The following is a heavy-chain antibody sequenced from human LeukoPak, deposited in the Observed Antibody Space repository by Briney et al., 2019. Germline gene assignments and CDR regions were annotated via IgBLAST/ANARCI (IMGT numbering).Heavy chain of an antibody. CDR2: INPNSGGT. Sequence: GASVKVSCKASGYTFADYCMHWVRQAPGQGLEWMGRINPNSGGTKYAQKFQGRVTMTRDTSISTAYMELNRLTSDDTAVYYCAKCGDFIAASYNWFDPWGPGTLVTVSS. CDR1: GYTFADYC. V-gene: IGHV1-2*06. D-gene: IGHD6-13*01. J-gene: IGHJ5*02. CDR3: AKCGDFIAASYNWFDP.